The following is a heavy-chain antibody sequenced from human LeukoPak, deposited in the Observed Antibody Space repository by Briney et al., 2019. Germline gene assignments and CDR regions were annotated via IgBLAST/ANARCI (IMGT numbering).Heavy chain of an antibody. V-gene: IGHV4-4*07. CDR1: SGSINSYY. J-gene: IGHJ4*02. CDR2: IYTTGKT. CDR3: ARHGYTASHYFLDF. Sequence: PSETLSLTCTVSSGSINSYYWGWVRQPTGRGLEWIGRIYTTGKTDYNPSLKSRLTMSVDTSKRQFSLNLTSVTAADTAIYFCARHGYTASHYFLDFWSQGTLVTVSS. D-gene: IGHD3-16*01.